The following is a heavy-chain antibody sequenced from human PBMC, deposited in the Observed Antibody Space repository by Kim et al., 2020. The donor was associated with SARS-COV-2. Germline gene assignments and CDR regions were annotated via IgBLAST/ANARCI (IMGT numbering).Heavy chain of an antibody. CDR3: ATMVRDYYFDY. Sequence: GGSLRLSCAASGFTFSSYGMHWVRQAPGKGLEWVAVIWYDGSNKYYADSVKGRFTISRDNSKNTLYLQMNSLRAEDTAVYYCATMVRDYYFDYWGQGTLVTVSS. V-gene: IGHV3-33*01. J-gene: IGHJ4*02. CDR1: GFTFSSYG. D-gene: IGHD3-10*01. CDR2: IWYDGSNK.